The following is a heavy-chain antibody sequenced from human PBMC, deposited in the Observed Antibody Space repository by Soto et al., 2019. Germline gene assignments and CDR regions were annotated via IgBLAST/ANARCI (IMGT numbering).Heavy chain of an antibody. CDR1: GFTFSSYS. D-gene: IGHD6-6*01. CDR2: ISSSSSYI. V-gene: IGHV3-21*01. Sequence: EVQLGESGGGLVKPGGSLRLSCAASGFTFSSYSMNWVRQSPGKGLEWVSSISSSSSYIYYADSVKGRFTISRDNAKNSRYLQMNSLRAEDTAVYYCARDYSSSVGMDVWGQGTTVTVS. J-gene: IGHJ6*02. CDR3: ARDYSSSVGMDV.